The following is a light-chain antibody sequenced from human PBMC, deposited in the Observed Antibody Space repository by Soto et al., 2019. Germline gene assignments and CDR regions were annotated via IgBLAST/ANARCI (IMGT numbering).Light chain of an antibody. CDR1: QSVNSNF. V-gene: IGKV3-20*01. J-gene: IGKJ1*01. Sequence: EIVLTQSPCTLSFSPWDRSTLSFMASQSVNSNFLAWYQQKPGQAPRLLIYGASSRATGIPDTFSGSGSGTDFTLTISRLEPGDFAVYYCQQYGTSPWTFGQGTKV. CDR3: QQYGTSPWT. CDR2: GAS.